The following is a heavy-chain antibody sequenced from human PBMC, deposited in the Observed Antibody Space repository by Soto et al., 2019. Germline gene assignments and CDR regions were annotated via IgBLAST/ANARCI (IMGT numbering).Heavy chain of an antibody. Sequence: QVQLVQSGAEVKKPGASVKVSCKASGYTFTSYAMHWVRQAPGQRLEWMGWINAGNGNTKYSQMFQGRVTLTRDTSASTAYMELSSLRSDDTAVYYCARDSTGYSSSWLYYYYYFMDVWGKGTTVTVSS. D-gene: IGHD6-13*01. CDR3: ARDSTGYSSSWLYYYYYFMDV. CDR2: INAGNGNT. CDR1: GYTFTSYA. J-gene: IGHJ6*03. V-gene: IGHV1-3*01.